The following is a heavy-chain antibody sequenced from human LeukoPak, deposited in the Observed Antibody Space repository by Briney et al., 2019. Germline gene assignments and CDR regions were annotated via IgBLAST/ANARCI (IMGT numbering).Heavy chain of an antibody. CDR1: GFIFSNSG. CDR3: ARDNGVVHGVYYMDV. J-gene: IGHJ6*03. Sequence: PGGSLRLSCAASGFIFSNSGMHWVRQAPGKGLVWVSRINSDGTNTYYADSVEGRVTISRDNAKMSLFLQMNSLRAEDTAVYYCARDNGVVHGVYYMDVWGKGTTVTVS. V-gene: IGHV3-74*01. CDR2: INSDGTNT. D-gene: IGHD3-3*01.